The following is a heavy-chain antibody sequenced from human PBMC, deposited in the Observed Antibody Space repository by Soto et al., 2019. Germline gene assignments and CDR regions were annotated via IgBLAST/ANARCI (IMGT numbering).Heavy chain of an antibody. J-gene: IGHJ4*02. V-gene: IGHV4-34*01. D-gene: IGHD5-12*01. Sequence: QVQLQQWGAGLLKPSETLSLTCAVYGGPFSGYYWIWIRQPPGKGLEWIGEINDSGSTNYNPSINSRVTISVETSKTQFSLKLSSVTAADTAVYYCARSRFRGGYNLWGQGNLVTVSS. CDR2: INDSGST. CDR3: ARSRFRGGYNL. CDR1: GGPFSGYY.